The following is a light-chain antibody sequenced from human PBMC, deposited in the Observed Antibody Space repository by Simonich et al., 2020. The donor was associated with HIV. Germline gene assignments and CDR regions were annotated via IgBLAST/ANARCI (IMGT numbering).Light chain of an antibody. Sequence: DIQMTQSPSSLSASVGDRVTITCRASPSIHSYLNWYQQKPGKAPKLLIYAASSLQSGVPSRFSGSGSGTDFTLTISSLQPEDFATYYCQQSYSTPYTFGQGTKLEIK. CDR3: QQSYSTPYT. V-gene: IGKV1-39*01. CDR2: AAS. J-gene: IGKJ2*01. CDR1: PSIHSY.